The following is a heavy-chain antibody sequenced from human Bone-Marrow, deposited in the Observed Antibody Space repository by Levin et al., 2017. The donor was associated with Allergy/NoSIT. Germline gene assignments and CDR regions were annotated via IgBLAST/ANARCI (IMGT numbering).Heavy chain of an antibody. V-gene: IGHV4-59*02. D-gene: IGHD2-2*01. Sequence: SETLSLTCTVSGDSVRSHYWNWIRQPPGRGLEWIGYISDNGSTHYSPSLKSRVTMSVDSSKNQISLHMSSVTAADTAVFYCARVTRALCAYFDHWGQGAQVTVSS. CDR3: ARVTRALCAYFDH. CDR1: GDSVRSHY. J-gene: IGHJ4*02. CDR2: ISDNGST.